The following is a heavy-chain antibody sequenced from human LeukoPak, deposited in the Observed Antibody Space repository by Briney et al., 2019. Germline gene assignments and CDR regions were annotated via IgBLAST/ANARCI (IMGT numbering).Heavy chain of an antibody. CDR2: TYYRSKWYN. V-gene: IGHV6-1*01. CDR1: GDGVSRKSAA. D-gene: IGHD6-6*01. Sequence: SQTLSLTCAISGDGVSRKSAAWNWIRQSPSRGLEWLGRTYYRSKWYNDYAVSVKSRITINPDTSKNQFSLQLNSVTPEDTAVYYCARDEIVARRGNWFDPWGQGTLVTVSS. CDR3: ARDEIVARRGNWFDP. J-gene: IGHJ5*02.